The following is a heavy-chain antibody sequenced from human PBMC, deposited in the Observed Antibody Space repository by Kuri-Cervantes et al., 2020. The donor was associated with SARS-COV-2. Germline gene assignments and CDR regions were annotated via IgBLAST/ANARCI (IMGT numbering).Heavy chain of an antibody. D-gene: IGHD3-16*02. V-gene: IGHV3-48*01. CDR2: ISSSSSSTI. J-gene: IGHJ4*02. CDR3: AGQSTYDYVWGSYRLGY. Sequence: GGSLRLSCAASGFTFSSYSMNWVRQAPGKGLEWVSYISSSSSSTIYYADSVKGRFTISRDNAKNSLYLQMNSLRAEDTAVYYCAGQSTYDYVWGSYRLGYWGQGTLVTVSS. CDR1: GFTFSSYS.